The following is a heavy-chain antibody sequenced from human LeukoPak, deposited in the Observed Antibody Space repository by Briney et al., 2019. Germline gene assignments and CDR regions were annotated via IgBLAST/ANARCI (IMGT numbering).Heavy chain of an antibody. CDR1: GYTFTSYG. J-gene: IGHJ4*02. Sequence: ASVKVSCKASGYTFTSYGISWVRQAPGQGLEWMGWISAYNGNTNYAQKLQGRVTMTTDTSTSTAYMELRSLRSDDTAVYYCARDSEDLAAAALFDYWGQGTLVTVSS. CDR2: ISAYNGNT. V-gene: IGHV1-18*01. CDR3: ARDSEDLAAAALFDY. D-gene: IGHD6-13*01.